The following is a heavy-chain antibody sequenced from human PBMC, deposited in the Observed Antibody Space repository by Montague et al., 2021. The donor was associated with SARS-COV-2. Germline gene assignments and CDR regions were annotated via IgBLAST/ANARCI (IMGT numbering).Heavy chain of an antibody. J-gene: IGHJ6*02. V-gene: IGHV4-39*07. D-gene: IGHD3-10*01. CDR2: MYYSGST. Sequence: ETLSLTCTVSGGSVSSSNYYWGWIRQPPGKGLEWIGNMYYSGSTYYNPSLKSRVTISIDTSKNQFSLKLSSVTAADTAVYYCARDDIVLQGVTKGMDVWGQGTTVTVSS. CDR1: GGSVSSSNYY. CDR3: ARDDIVLQGVTKGMDV.